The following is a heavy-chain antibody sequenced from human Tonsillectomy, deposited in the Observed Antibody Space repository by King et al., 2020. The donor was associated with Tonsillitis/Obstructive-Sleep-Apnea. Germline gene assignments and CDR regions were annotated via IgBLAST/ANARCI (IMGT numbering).Heavy chain of an antibody. CDR3: ARGGITVADYYYSYVMDV. Sequence: VQLQESGPGLVKPSETLSLTCTVSAGSITSYYWSWIRQPPGKGLEWIGYIYYSGSTNYNPSLKSRVTISVDTSKNQFSLWLSSVTAADTAVYYCARGGITVADYYYSYVMDVWGQGTTVTVSS. CDR2: IYYSGST. J-gene: IGHJ6*02. D-gene: IGHD6-19*01. CDR1: AGSITSYY. V-gene: IGHV4-59*01.